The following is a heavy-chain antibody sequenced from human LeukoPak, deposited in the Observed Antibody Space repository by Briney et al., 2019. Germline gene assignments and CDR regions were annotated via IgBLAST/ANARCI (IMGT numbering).Heavy chain of an antibody. J-gene: IGHJ4*02. V-gene: IGHV4-59*08. CDR1: GGSISSYY. CDR3: ARLFEQRYYFDY. CDR2: IYYSGST. Sequence: PSETLSLTCTVSGGSISSYYWSWIRQPPGKGLEWIGYIYYSGSTNYNPSLKSRVTISVDTSKNQFSLKLSSVTAADTAVYYCARLFEQRYYFDYWGQGTLVTVSS. D-gene: IGHD6-25*01.